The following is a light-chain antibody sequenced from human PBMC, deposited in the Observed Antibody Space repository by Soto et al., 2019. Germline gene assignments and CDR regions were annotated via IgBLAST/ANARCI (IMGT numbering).Light chain of an antibody. V-gene: IGKV3-11*01. CDR3: QQRSNWSMYT. CDR2: DAS. Sequence: EIVLTQSPATLSLSPGERATLSCRASQSVSSYLAWYQQKPGQAPRLLIYDASNRATGIPARFSGSGSGTDFTLTISSLDPEDFVVYYCQQRSNWSMYTFGQGTKLEIK. J-gene: IGKJ2*01. CDR1: QSVSSY.